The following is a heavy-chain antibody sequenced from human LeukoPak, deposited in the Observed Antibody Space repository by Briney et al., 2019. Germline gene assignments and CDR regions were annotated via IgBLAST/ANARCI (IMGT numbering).Heavy chain of an antibody. CDR3: ARGTGSYVRFDY. D-gene: IGHD1-26*01. CDR1: GFTVSSNY. J-gene: IGHJ4*02. Sequence: GGSLRLSCAASGFTVSSNYMSWVRQAPGKGPEWVSVIYSGGSTYYADSVKGRFTISRDNSKNTLYLQMNSLRAEDTAVYYCARGTGSYVRFDYWGQGTLDTVSS. CDR2: IYSGGST. V-gene: IGHV3-66*02.